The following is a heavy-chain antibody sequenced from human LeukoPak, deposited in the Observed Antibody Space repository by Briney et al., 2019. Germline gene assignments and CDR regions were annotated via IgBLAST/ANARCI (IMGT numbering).Heavy chain of an antibody. CDR2: ISGSGGST. CDR3: AKDDRGSYGFFDY. V-gene: IGHV3-23*01. Sequence: LAGRSLRLSCAASGFTFSSYAMSWVRQAPGKGLEWVSAISGSGGSTYYADSVKGRFTISRDNSKNTLYLQMNSLRAEDTAVYYCAKDDRGSYGFFDYWGQGTLVTASS. J-gene: IGHJ4*02. D-gene: IGHD1-26*01. CDR1: GFTFSSYA.